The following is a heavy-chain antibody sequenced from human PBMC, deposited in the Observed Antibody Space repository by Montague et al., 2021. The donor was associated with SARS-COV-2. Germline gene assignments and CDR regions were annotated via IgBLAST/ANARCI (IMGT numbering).Heavy chain of an antibody. Sequence: SETLSLTCTVSGAVISSSSYYWGWIRQPPGKGLEWIGSIDSSGSTYYNPCLKSRVAISVDTSKNQLSLKLTSVPAADTAVYYCARDTLCTMLVVVNRYGMDVWGQGTTVTVSS. V-gene: IGHV4-39*07. J-gene: IGHJ6*02. D-gene: IGHD3-22*01. CDR2: IDSSGST. CDR3: ARDTLCTMLVVVNRYGMDV. CDR1: GAVISSSSYY.